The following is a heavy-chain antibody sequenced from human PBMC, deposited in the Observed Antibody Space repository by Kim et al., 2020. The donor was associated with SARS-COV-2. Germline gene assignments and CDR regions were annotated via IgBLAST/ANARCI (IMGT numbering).Heavy chain of an antibody. Sequence: SETLSLTCAVYGGSFSGYYWSWIRQPPGKGLEWIGEINHSGSTNYNPSLKSRVTISVDTSKNQFSLKLSSVTAADTAVYYCARSCSSTSCLNLFDYWGQG. D-gene: IGHD2-2*01. V-gene: IGHV4-34*01. CDR3: ARSCSSTSCLNLFDY. CDR1: GGSFSGYY. CDR2: INHSGST. J-gene: IGHJ4*02.